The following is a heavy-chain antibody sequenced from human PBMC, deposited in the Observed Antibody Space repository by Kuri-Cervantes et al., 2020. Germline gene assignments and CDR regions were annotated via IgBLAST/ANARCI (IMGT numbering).Heavy chain of an antibody. CDR2: IIPILGIA. V-gene: IGHV1-69*04. CDR3: ATDGTRPGIAVAGSREN. D-gene: IGHD6-19*01. CDR1: GGTFSSYT. J-gene: IGHJ4*02. Sequence: SLMVFCKAFGGTFSSYTISWVRQAPGQGLEWMGRIIPILGIANYAQKFQGRVTITADTSTDTAYMQLSSLRSEDTAVYYCATDGTRPGIAVAGSRENWGQGTLVTVSS.